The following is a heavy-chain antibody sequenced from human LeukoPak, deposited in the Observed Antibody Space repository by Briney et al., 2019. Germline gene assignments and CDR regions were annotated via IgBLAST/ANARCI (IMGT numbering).Heavy chain of an antibody. CDR1: GFTFSGSA. Sequence: GALRLSCAASGFTFSGSAMHWVRQAPGKGLEWVALIPYDGSNKYYADSVKGRFTVSRDNSKNTPYLQMNSLRAEDTAVYYCVRGVYSSSWLNFDYWGQGTLVTVSS. V-gene: IGHV3-30*04. CDR3: VRGVYSSSWLNFDY. J-gene: IGHJ4*02. D-gene: IGHD6-13*01. CDR2: IPYDGSNK.